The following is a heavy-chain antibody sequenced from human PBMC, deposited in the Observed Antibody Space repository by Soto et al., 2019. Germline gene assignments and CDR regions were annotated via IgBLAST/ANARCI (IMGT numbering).Heavy chain of an antibody. D-gene: IGHD2-21*02. CDR1: GGTFSSYT. CDR3: ATCGGDCYSPFDY. Sequence: QVQLVQSGAEVKKPGSSVKVSCKASGGTFSSYTISWVRQAPGQGLEWMGRIIPILGIANYAQKFQGRVTXTXDXXTSTAYMELSNLRSEDTAVYYCATCGGDCYSPFDYWGQGTLVTVSS. CDR2: IIPILGIA. J-gene: IGHJ4*02. V-gene: IGHV1-69*02.